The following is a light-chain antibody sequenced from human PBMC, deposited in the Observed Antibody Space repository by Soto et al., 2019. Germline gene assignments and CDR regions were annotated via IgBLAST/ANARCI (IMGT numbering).Light chain of an antibody. CDR3: QTWGSGIRVV. J-gene: IGLJ2*01. CDR2: LNSDGSH. Sequence: QSVLTQSPSASASLGASVKFTCTLSIGHSSYAIAWHQQQPEKGPRYLMKLNSDGSHSTGDGIPDRFSGASSGAERYLNISSLQSEDEADYYCQTWGSGIRVVFGGGTKVTVL. CDR1: IGHSSYA. V-gene: IGLV4-69*01.